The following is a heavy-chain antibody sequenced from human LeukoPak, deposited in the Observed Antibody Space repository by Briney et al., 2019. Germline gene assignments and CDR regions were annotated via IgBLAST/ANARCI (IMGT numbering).Heavy chain of an antibody. J-gene: IGHJ4*02. CDR2: IDGSGSTA. Sequence: GGSLRLSCAASGFTFSSYSMNWVRQAPGKGLECLAYIDGSGSTAYYVDSVKGRFTLSRDNTKNSLYLQMNSLRAEDTAVYYCARVSHSQQPLDYWGQGTLVTVSS. CDR3: ARVSHSQQPLDY. CDR1: GFTFSSYS. V-gene: IGHV3-48*04. D-gene: IGHD6-13*01.